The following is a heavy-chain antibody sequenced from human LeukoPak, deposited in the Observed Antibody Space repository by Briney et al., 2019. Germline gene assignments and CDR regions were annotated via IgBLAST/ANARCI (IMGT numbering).Heavy chain of an antibody. CDR3: CGSGSYYNVWTNWFDP. CDR1: GFTFSSYE. D-gene: IGHD3-10*01. J-gene: IGHJ5*02. V-gene: IGHV3-48*03. Sequence: GGSLRLSCAASGFTFSSYEINWVRQAPGKGLGWVSYISSSGSTIYYADSVKGRFITSSDNAKNSLYLQMNSLRAEDTAVYYCCGSGSYYNVWTNWFDPWGQGTLVTVSS. CDR2: ISSSGSTI.